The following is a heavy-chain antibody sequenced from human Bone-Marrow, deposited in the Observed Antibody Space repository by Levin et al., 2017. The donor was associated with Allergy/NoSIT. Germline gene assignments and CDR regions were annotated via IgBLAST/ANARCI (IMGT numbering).Heavy chain of an antibody. V-gene: IGHV3-30*18. Sequence: AGGSLRLSCAASGFSFSAYAMHWVRQAPGKGLEWVALISYDGSKTYYGDSVKGRFTISRDEDTLFLQMNDLREEDTSVYHCAKDVELRWFGESLGHGMDVWGQGTAVIVSS. D-gene: IGHD3-10*01. CDR3: AKDVELRWFGESLGHGMDV. J-gene: IGHJ6*02. CDR2: ISYDGSKT. CDR1: GFSFSAYA.